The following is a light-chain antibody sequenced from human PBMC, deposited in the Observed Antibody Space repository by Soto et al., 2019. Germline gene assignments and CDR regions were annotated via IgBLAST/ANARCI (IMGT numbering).Light chain of an antibody. Sequence: EIMMTQSPATLSLYTGERATLSCRASQSVSNNYLAWYQQKPGQAPRLLIYGASNRATGIPDRFSGSGSGADFTLTISRLEPEDFAVYYCQQYGSSGTFGQGTKVDI. CDR3: QQYGSSGT. V-gene: IGKV3-20*01. CDR2: GAS. J-gene: IGKJ1*01. CDR1: QSVSNNY.